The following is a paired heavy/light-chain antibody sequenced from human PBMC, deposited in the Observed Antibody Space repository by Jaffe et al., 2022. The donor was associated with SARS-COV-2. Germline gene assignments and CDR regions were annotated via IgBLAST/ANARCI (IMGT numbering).Light chain of an antibody. CDR3: SSYAASRVWV. CDR2: DVY. V-gene: IGLV2-14*03. Sequence: QSALTQPASVSGSPGQSITISCTGTSSDVGGYYYVSWYQQHSGKAPKLIIYDVYNRPSGVSTRFSGSKSGDTASLTISGLQGEDEADYYCSSYAASRVWVFGGGTRVTVL. CDR1: SSDVGGYYY. J-gene: IGLJ3*02.
Heavy chain of an antibody. Sequence: QVQLVESGGGAVHPGRSLRLSCAASGFSLHNYGMHWVRQAPGKGLEWLAAVAHDERNIYHADSVKGRFTISRETSSNTVYLQMNTLTTEDTAVYYCARDFMGHWTIDYWGQGTLVTVSS. D-gene: IGHD1-1*01. V-gene: IGHV3-30*03. CDR2: VAHDERNI. CDR1: GFSLHNYG. CDR3: ARDFMGHWTIDY. J-gene: IGHJ4*02.